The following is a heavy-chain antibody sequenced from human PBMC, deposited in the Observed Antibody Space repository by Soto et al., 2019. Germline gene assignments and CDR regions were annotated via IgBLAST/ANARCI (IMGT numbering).Heavy chain of an antibody. CDR3: TSSFYYDTSGYD. V-gene: IGHV3-9*01. CDR1: GFTFDNYA. J-gene: IGHJ4*02. CDR2: ISWNSGNI. Sequence: EVQLMESGGGLVQPGRSLRLSCAASGFTFDNYAMHWVRQVPGKGLEWVSGISWNSGNIGYADSVKGRFTISRDNAQNSLYLQMNSLRAEDTATYYCTSSFYYDTSGYDWGQGTLVTVSP. D-gene: IGHD3-22*01.